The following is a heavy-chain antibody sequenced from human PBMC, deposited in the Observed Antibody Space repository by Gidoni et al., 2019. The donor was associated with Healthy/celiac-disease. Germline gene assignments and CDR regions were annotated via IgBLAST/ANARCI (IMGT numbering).Heavy chain of an antibody. Sequence: QVQLVQSGAEVKKPGSSVKVSCKASGGTFSSYAISWVRQAPGQGLEWMGGIIPIFGTANYAQKFQGRVTITADESTRTAYMELSSLRSEDTAVYYCERERGAQLFSSGFDYWGQGTLVTVSS. CDR1: GGTFSSYA. V-gene: IGHV1-69*01. D-gene: IGHD6-19*01. J-gene: IGHJ4*02. CDR3: ERERGAQLFSSGFDY. CDR2: IIPIFGTA.